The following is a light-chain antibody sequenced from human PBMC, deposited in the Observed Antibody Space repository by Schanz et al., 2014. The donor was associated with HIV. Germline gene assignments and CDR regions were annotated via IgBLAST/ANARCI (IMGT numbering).Light chain of an antibody. CDR3: SSYTSSRTYV. V-gene: IGLV2-14*03. CDR2: DVS. Sequence: QSALTQPPSASGSPGQSVTISCTGTSSDVGGYNYVSWYQHHPGKAPKLMIYDVSNRPSGVSNRFSGSKSANTASLTISGLQGDDEADYYCSSYTSSRTYVFGTGTKVTVL. CDR1: SSDVGGYNY. J-gene: IGLJ1*01.